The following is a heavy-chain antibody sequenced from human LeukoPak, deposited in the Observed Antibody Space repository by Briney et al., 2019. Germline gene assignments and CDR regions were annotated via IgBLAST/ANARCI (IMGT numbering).Heavy chain of an antibody. V-gene: IGHV3-30*02. CDR1: GFTFNMYG. D-gene: IGHD1-26*01. Sequence: GESLKISCAASGFTFNMYGMHWVRQAPGEGPEWLTFIRFDGTNKYYANSVEGRFTISRDNSMNTVYLQMNSLRAEDTALYYCVRTPYSGSAPRYYYMDVWGKGTTVTVS. CDR3: VRTPYSGSAPRYYYMDV. CDR2: IRFDGTNK. J-gene: IGHJ6*03.